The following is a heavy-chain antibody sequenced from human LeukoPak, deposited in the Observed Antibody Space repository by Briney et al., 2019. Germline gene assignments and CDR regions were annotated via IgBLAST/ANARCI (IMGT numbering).Heavy chain of an antibody. Sequence: GGSLRLSCAASGFTFSSYGMHWVRQAPGKGLEWVAVISYDGSNKYYADSVKGRFTISRDNSKNTLYQQMNSLRAEDTAVYYCAKGDDSSGYYYFLVGYWGQGTLVTVSS. CDR3: AKGDDSSGYYYFLVGY. CDR2: ISYDGSNK. CDR1: GFTFSSYG. V-gene: IGHV3-30*18. J-gene: IGHJ4*02. D-gene: IGHD3-22*01.